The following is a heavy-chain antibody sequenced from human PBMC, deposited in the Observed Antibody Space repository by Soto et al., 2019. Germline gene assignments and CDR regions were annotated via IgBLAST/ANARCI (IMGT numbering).Heavy chain of an antibody. J-gene: IGHJ4*02. D-gene: IGHD3-10*01. CDR2: IKREANGGTT. Sequence: EVQLVESGGGLVKPGGSLRLSCAASGFSFSNAWMKWVRQAPGQGLEWVGRIKREANGGTTDHAAAEKGRFIISRDDSKTMLFLQMDSLITEDSAVYYCDYYRVRSARHVDFWGQGTLVTVSS. V-gene: IGHV3-15*07. CDR3: DYYRVRSARHVDF. CDR1: GFSFSNAW.